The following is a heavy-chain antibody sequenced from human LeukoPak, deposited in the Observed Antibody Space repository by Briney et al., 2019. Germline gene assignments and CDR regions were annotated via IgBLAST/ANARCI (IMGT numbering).Heavy chain of an antibody. D-gene: IGHD4-23*01. CDR3: ARDGDYGGIYDAFDI. V-gene: IGHV1-18*01. CDR1: GYTFTSYG. Sequence: GASVKVSCKASGYTFTSYGISWVRQAPGQGLEWMGWISAYNGNTNYAQKLQGRVTMTTDTSTSTAYMELRSLRFDDTAVYYCARDGDYGGIYDAFDIWGQGTMVTVSS. J-gene: IGHJ3*02. CDR2: ISAYNGNT.